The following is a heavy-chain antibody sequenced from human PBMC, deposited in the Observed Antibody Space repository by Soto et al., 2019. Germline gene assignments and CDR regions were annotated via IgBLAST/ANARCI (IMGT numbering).Heavy chain of an antibody. D-gene: IGHD6-13*01. CDR3: ARMSATGTRWFDP. Sequence: PSETLSLTCTVSGGSFSSGAYHWSWIRQYPGKGLEWIGSISYRGNTYYNPSLKSRLSMSVDTSKNQFSLNLTSVTAADTAVYFCARMSATGTRWFDPWGQGTQGTGS. J-gene: IGHJ5*02. CDR1: GGSFSSGAYH. CDR2: ISYRGNT. V-gene: IGHV4-31*03.